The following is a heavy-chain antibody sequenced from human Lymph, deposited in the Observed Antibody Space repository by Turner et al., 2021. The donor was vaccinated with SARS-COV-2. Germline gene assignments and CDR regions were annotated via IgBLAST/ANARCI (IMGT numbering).Heavy chain of an antibody. D-gene: IGHD3-3*01. CDR2: INPNSGGT. Sequence: QVQLVQSGAEGKKPGASVKVPCKASGYTFTGYYMHWVRQAPGQGLEWMGWINPNSGGTNYAQKFQGRVTMTRDTSISTAYMELSRLRSDDTAVYYCARDVERYNDFWSGYSGGYGLDVWGQGTTVTVSS. J-gene: IGHJ6*02. CDR3: ARDVERYNDFWSGYSGGYGLDV. CDR1: GYTFTGYY. V-gene: IGHV1-2*02.